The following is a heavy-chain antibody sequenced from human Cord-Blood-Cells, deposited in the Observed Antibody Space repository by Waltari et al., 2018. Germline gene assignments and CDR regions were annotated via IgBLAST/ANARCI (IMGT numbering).Heavy chain of an antibody. Sequence: VRQMPGKGLECMGLIYPDDSDTRYSPSFHGQVTISADKSISTAYLQWRSLKASDTAMYYCARLTARSRLGTWGQGTMVTVSS. CDR3: ARLTARSRLGT. D-gene: IGHD5-18*01. J-gene: IGHJ3*01. CDR2: IYPDDSDT. V-gene: IGHV5-51*01.